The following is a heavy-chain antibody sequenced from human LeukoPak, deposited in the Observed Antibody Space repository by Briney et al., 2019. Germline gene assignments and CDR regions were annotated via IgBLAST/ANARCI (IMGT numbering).Heavy chain of an antibody. V-gene: IGHV4-34*01. J-gene: IGHJ5*02. CDR1: GGSFSGYY. CDR2: INHSGST. CDR3: AREEGVRSWFDP. Sequence: ETLSLTCAVYGGSFSGYYWSWIRQPPGKGLEWIGEINHSGSTNYNPSLKSRVTISVDTSKNQFSLKLSSVTAADTAVYYCAREEGVRSWFDPWGQGTLVTVSS.